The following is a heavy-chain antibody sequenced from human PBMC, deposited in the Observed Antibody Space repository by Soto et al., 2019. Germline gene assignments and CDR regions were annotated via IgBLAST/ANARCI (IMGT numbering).Heavy chain of an antibody. CDR1: EFTFSSYV. J-gene: IGHJ5*02. CDR3: AKSSTVVTPGWFDP. CDR2: ISGSGGNT. D-gene: IGHD2-2*01. Sequence: EVQLLESGGGLVQPGGSLRLSCAASEFTFSSYVMSWVRQAPGKGLEWVSGISGSGGNTYYADSVKGRFTISRDNSKNTLYLQMNSLRAEDTAVYYCAKSSTVVTPGWFDPWGQGTLVTVSS. V-gene: IGHV3-23*01.